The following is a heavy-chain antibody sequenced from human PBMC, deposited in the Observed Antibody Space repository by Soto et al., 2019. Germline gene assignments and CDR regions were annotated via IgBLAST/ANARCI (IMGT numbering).Heavy chain of an antibody. D-gene: IGHD2-8*01. CDR2: IGTAGDT. V-gene: IGHV3-13*01. CDR3: ARVESHCTNGVCYPYYGMDV. Sequence: GGPLRLSCAASGFTFSSYDMHWVRQATGKGLEWVSAIGTAGDTYYPGSVKGRFTISRENAKNSLYLQMNSLRAEDTAVYYCARVESHCTNGVCYPYYGMDVWGQGTTVPVSS. J-gene: IGHJ6*02. CDR1: GFTFSSYD.